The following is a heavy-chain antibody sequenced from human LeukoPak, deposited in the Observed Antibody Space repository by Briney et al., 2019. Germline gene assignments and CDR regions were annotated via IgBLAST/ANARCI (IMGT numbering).Heavy chain of an antibody. J-gene: IGHJ4*02. CDR3: AKDRTYSGYDFFDY. D-gene: IGHD5-12*01. CDR1: GFTFSSYA. Sequence: GGSLRLSCAASGFTFSSYAMSWVRQAPGKGLEWVSAISGSGGSTYYADSVKGRFTISRDNSKNTLYLQMNGQRAEDTAVYYCAKDRTYSGYDFFDYWGQGTLVTVSS. V-gene: IGHV3-23*01. CDR2: ISGSGGST.